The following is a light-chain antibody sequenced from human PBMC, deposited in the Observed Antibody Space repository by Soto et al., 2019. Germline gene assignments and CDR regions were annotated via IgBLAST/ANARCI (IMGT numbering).Light chain of an antibody. V-gene: IGLV2-8*01. CDR1: SSDVGGYNY. CDR3: ISYAAGNNFYFV. Sequence: QSVLTQPPSASGSPGQSVTISCTGTSSDVGGYNYVSWYQQYPGRAPKLMIYEVTKRPSGVPDRFSGSKSGNTASLTVSGLQAEDEADYYCISYAAGNNFYFVFGGGTKLTVL. CDR2: EVT. J-gene: IGLJ3*02.